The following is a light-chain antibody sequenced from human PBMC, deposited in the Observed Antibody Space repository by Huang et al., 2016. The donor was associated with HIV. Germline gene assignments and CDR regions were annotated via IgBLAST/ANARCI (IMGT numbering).Light chain of an antibody. V-gene: IGKV1-39*01. J-gene: IGKJ4*01. Sequence: DIQMTQSPSSLSASVGDRISITCRASQTISTFLNRYQQTPGKAPKLLIYAGSNLQSGVSSRFSGTGSGTLFTLTVTGLLPDDFATYFCQQTSSVPLTFGGGTKVEMK. CDR1: QTISTF. CDR2: AGS. CDR3: QQTSSVPLT.